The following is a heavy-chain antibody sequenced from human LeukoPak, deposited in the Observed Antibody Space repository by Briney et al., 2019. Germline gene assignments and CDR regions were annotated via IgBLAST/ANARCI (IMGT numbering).Heavy chain of an antibody. Sequence: GGSLRLSCAASGFTFSSYTMNWVRQAPGKGLEWVSSITSGSSDISYADSVKGRFTISRDNSKNTLYLQMSSLRAEDTAVYYCVKGVTYYYDTSGYYLDYWGQGTLVTVSS. D-gene: IGHD3-22*01. CDR2: ITSGSSDI. J-gene: IGHJ4*02. V-gene: IGHV3-21*01. CDR3: VKGVTYYYDTSGYYLDY. CDR1: GFTFSSYT.